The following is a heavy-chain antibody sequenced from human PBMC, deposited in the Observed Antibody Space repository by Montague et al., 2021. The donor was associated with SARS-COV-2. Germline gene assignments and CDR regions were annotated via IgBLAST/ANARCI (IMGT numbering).Heavy chain of an antibody. Sequence: SETLSLTCTVSAGSLSSRSNYWGWMRQPPGMGLQWIGSVDSAGSTYYSPSRKSRVTISLDTSKNQFSLKLSSVTAADTAVYYCARGEYNRYWYKYWGQGALVTVSS. D-gene: IGHD2-8*02. CDR3: ARGEYNRYWYKY. CDR2: VDSAGST. V-gene: IGHV4-39*07. J-gene: IGHJ4*02. CDR1: AGSLSSRSNY.